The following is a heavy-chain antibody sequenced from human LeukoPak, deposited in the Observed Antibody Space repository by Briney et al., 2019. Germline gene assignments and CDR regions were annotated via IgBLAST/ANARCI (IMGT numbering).Heavy chain of an antibody. J-gene: IGHJ4*02. CDR1: GLTFGDAW. D-gene: IGHD3-22*01. CDR2: ITSGEAT. V-gene: IGHV3-15*01. CDR3: TTYRYSYGSTGYSYFDY. Sequence: PGGSLRLSCAASGLTFGDAWMSWVRQAPGKGLEWVARITSGEATGYAAPVRGRFTISRDDSKATLYLQMDSLETEDTAIYYCTTYRYSYGSTGYSYFDYWGQGVLVTVSS.